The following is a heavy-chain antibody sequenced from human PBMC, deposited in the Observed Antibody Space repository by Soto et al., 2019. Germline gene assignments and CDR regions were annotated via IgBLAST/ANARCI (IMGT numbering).Heavy chain of an antibody. J-gene: IGHJ6*02. CDR3: ARDEGWVLPAAMGYYYYGMDV. CDR2: ISAYNGNT. V-gene: IGHV1-18*01. CDR1: GYTFTSYG. D-gene: IGHD2-2*01. Sequence: ASVKVSCKASGYTFTSYGISWVRQAPGQGLEWMGWISAYNGNTNYAQKLQGRVTMTTDTSTSTAYMELRSLRSDDTAVYYCARDEGWVLPAAMGYYYYGMDVWGQGTTVTVSS.